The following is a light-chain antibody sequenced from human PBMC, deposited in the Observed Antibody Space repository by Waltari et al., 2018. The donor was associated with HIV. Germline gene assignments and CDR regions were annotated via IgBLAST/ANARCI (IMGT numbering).Light chain of an antibody. CDR2: GAS. CDR3: QQYGSSSWT. V-gene: IGKV3-20*01. J-gene: IGKJ1*01. CDR1: QSVSSSY. Sequence: EIVLTQSPGTLSLSPGERATLSCRASQSVSSSYLAWYQQKPGQAPRLLIYGASSRATGIPDRFSGSGSGTDFTLTISRLEPEDFAVYYCQQYGSSSWTFGQGP.